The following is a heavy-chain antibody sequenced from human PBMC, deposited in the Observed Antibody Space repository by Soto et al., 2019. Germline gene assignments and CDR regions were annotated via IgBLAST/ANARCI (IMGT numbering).Heavy chain of an antibody. J-gene: IGHJ5*02. CDR1: GYTFTSYG. Sequence: ASVKVSCKASGYTFTSYGISWVRQAPGQGLEWMGWISAYNGNTNYAQKLQGRVTMTTDTSTSTAYMELRSLRSDDTAVYYCARDFRVSGYDSSGYYPNWFDPWGQGTLVTVSS. V-gene: IGHV1-18*01. CDR3: ARDFRVSGYDSSGYYPNWFDP. D-gene: IGHD3-22*01. CDR2: ISAYNGNT.